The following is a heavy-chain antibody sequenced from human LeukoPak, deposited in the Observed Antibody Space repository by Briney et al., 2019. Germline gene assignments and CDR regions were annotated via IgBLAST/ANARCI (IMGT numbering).Heavy chain of an antibody. CDR3: AKLGFGDHYYGMDV. V-gene: IGHV3-30*18. D-gene: IGHD3-10*01. CDR2: ISYDGSNK. J-gene: IGHJ6*02. Sequence: GGSLRLSCAASGFTFSSYGMHWVRQAPGKGLEWVAVISYDGSNKYYADSVKGRFTISRDNSKNTLYLQMNSLRAEDTAVYYCAKLGFGDHYYGMDVWGQGTTVTVS. CDR1: GFTFSSYG.